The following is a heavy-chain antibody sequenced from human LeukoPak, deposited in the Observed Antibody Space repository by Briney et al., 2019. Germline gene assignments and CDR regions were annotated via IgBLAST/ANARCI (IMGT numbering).Heavy chain of an antibody. Sequence: ASVKVSCKASGYTFTSSGISWVRQAPGQGLEWMGWISAYNGNTNYAQKRQGRVTMTTDTSTSTAYTELRSLRSDDTAVYYCATDQGIAVAGNLGYWGQGTLVTVSS. CDR1: GYTFTSSG. J-gene: IGHJ4*02. CDR3: ATDQGIAVAGNLGY. V-gene: IGHV1-18*01. CDR2: ISAYNGNT. D-gene: IGHD6-19*01.